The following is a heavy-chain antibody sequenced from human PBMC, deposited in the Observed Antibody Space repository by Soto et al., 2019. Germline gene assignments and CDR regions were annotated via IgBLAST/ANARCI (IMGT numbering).Heavy chain of an antibody. CDR2: IKSKTDGGTT. Sequence: EVQLVESGGGLVKPGGSLRLSCAASGFTFSNAWMNWVRQAPGKGLEWVGRIKSKTDGGTTDYAAPVKGRFTISRDDSKNTLYLQMNSLNTEDTAVYYCTTAPEYYDFWSGYTTGRFDYWGQGTLVTVSS. CDR1: GFTFSNAW. V-gene: IGHV3-15*07. J-gene: IGHJ4*02. CDR3: TTAPEYYDFWSGYTTGRFDY. D-gene: IGHD3-3*01.